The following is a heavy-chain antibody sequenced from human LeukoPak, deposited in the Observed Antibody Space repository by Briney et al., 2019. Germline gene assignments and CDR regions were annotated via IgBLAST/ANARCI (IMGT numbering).Heavy chain of an antibody. J-gene: IGHJ6*03. CDR1: GYSFTSYW. Sequence: GESLKISCKDSGYSFTSYWIGWVRKMPGKGLEWLGISYPGDSDTRYSPSFQGQVPSSADKSISTAYLQWSSLKASDTAMYYCARHLVISYGSYYYYDMDVWGKGTTVTVSS. CDR3: ARHLVISYGSYYYYDMDV. CDR2: SYPGDSDT. D-gene: IGHD5-18*01. V-gene: IGHV5-51*01.